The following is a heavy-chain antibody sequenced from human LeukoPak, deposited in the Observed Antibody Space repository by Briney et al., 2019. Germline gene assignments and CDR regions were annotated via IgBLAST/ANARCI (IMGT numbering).Heavy chain of an antibody. CDR3: ARDSVVVTARSFDY. J-gene: IGHJ4*02. D-gene: IGHD2-21*02. CDR2: IYHSGST. Sequence: SETLSLTCTVSGYSISSGYYWGWIRQPPGKGLEWIGSIYHSGSTYYNPSLKSRVTISVDTSKNQFSLKLSSVTAADTAVYYCARDSVVVTARSFDYWGQGTLVTVSS. CDR1: GYSISSGYY. V-gene: IGHV4-38-2*02.